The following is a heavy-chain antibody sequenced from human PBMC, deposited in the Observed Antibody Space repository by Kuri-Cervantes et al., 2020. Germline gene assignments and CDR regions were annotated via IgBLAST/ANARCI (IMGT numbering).Heavy chain of an antibody. CDR1: GGTFSSYA. J-gene: IGHJ6*02. CDR2: MNPNSGNT. CDR3: ARAPYDFWSGYYAQPSYYYGMDV. Sequence: ASVKVSCKASGGTFSSYAINWVRQATGQGLEWMGWMNPNSGNTGYAQKFQGRVTMTRNTSISTAYTELSSLRSEDTAVYYCARAPYDFWSGYYAQPSYYYGMDVWGQGTTVTVSS. V-gene: IGHV1-8*02. D-gene: IGHD3-3*01.